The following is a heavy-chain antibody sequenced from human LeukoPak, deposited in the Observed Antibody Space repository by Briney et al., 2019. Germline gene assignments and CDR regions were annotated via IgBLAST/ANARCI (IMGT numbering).Heavy chain of an antibody. CDR2: INPNSGGT. V-gene: IGHV1-2*06. J-gene: IGHJ6*02. CDR3: ARHPNTRYYYYGMDV. Sequence: ASVKVSCKASGYTFTGYYMHWVRQAPGQGLEWMGRINPNSGGTNYAQKFQGRVTMTRDTSISTAYMELSRLRSDDTAVYYCARHPNTRYYYYGMDVWGQGTTVTVSS. CDR1: GYTFTGYY. D-gene: IGHD2-8*01.